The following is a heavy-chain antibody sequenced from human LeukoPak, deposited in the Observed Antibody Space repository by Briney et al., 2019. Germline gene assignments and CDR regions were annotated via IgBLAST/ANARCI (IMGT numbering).Heavy chain of an antibody. V-gene: IGHV1-18*01. CDR3: ATVGVTTPGTSYFDY. CDR1: GYTFTSYG. J-gene: IGHJ4*02. Sequence: ASVKVSCKASGYTFTSYGISWVRQAPGHGLEWMGWISAYNGNTNNAQKFQGRVTMTEDTSTDTAYMELSSLRSEDTAVYYCATVGVTTPGTSYFDYWGQGTLVTVSS. CDR2: ISAYNGNT. D-gene: IGHD6-13*01.